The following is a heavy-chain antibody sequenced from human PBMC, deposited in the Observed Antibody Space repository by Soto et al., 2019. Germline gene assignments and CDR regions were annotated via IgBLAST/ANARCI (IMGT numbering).Heavy chain of an antibody. Sequence: SETLSLTCAVYGGSFSGYYWSWIRQPPGKGLERIGEINHSGSTNYNPSLKSRVTISVDTSKNQFSLKLSSVTAADTAVYYCARAGDYVWGSYRYAVTNFDYWGQGTLVTVSS. D-gene: IGHD3-16*02. V-gene: IGHV4-34*01. CDR1: GGSFSGYY. J-gene: IGHJ4*02. CDR3: ARAGDYVWGSYRYAVTNFDY. CDR2: INHSGST.